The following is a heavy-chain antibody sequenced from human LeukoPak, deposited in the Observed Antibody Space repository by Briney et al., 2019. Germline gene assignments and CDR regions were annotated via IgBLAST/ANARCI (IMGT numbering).Heavy chain of an antibody. CDR2: IYYSGST. V-gene: IGHV4-59*08. D-gene: IGHD7-27*01. CDR3: ARLLETGDEVYFDY. Sequence: ASETLSLTCTVSGGSISSYYWSWIRQPPGKGLEWIGYIYYSGSTNYNPSLKSRVTISVDTSKNQFSLKLSSVTAADTAVYYCARLLETGDEVYFDYWGQGTLVTVSS. J-gene: IGHJ4*02. CDR1: GGSISSYY.